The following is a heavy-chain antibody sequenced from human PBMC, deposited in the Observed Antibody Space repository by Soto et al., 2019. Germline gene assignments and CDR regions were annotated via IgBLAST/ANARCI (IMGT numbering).Heavy chain of an antibody. CDR2: IIPIFGTA. CDR1: GGTFSSYA. Sequence: GASVKVSCKASGGTFSSYAISWVRQAPGQGLEWVGGIIPIFGTANYAQKFQGRVTITADESTSTAYMELSSLRSEDTAVYYCARSFRSEMATIDRDYWGQGTLVTVSS. CDR3: ARSFRSEMATIDRDY. D-gene: IGHD5-12*01. V-gene: IGHV1-69*13. J-gene: IGHJ4*02.